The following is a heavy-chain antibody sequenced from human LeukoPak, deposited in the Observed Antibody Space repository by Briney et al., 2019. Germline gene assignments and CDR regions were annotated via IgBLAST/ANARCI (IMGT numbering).Heavy chain of an antibody. CDR2: IIPIFGTA. CDR3: AREQVYGDSGWFDP. Sequence: SVKVSCKASGGTFSNYAISWVRQAPGQGLEWMGGIIPIFGTANYAQKFQGRVTMTRDMSTSAVYMELSSLRSEDTAVYYCAREQVYGDSGWFDPWGQGTLVTVSS. CDR1: GGTFSNYA. J-gene: IGHJ5*02. D-gene: IGHD4-17*01. V-gene: IGHV1-69*05.